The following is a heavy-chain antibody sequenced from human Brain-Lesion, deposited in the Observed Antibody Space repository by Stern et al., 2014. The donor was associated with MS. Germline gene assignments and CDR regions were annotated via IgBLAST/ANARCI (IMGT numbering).Heavy chain of an antibody. J-gene: IGHJ6*02. CDR1: GSIFTCYS. V-gene: IGHV1-2*02. Sequence: QVQLLQSGAEVKKPGASVKVSCTTSGSIFTCYSIHWVRQAPGHGLACVAWINPNTGGPNAAQKVQGRHTISRDKTISTAYVELSSLTSVDTAVYYCARDQRGITIFGVVTDYYYLGMDVWGQGTTVTVSS. D-gene: IGHD3-3*01. CDR3: ARDQRGITIFGVVTDYYYLGMDV. CDR2: INPNTGGP.